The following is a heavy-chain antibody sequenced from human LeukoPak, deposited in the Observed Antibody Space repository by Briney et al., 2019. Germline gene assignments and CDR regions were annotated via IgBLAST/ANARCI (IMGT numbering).Heavy chain of an antibody. D-gene: IGHD3-16*01. J-gene: IGHJ6*03. CDR1: GFIFSSYW. CDR3: ARDVNFGYYMDV. Sequence: GGSLRLSCAASGFIFSSYWMHWVRHAPGKGLAWVSRINTDGSSTSYADSVKGRFTISIDNAKNSLYLQMNSLRAEDTAVYYCARDVNFGYYMDVWGKGTTVTISS. V-gene: IGHV3-74*01. CDR2: INTDGSST.